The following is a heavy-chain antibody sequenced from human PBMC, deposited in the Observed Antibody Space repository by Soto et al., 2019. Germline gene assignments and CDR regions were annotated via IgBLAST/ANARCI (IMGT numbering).Heavy chain of an antibody. D-gene: IGHD3-3*01. CDR1: GGSISSYY. J-gene: IGHJ4*02. CDR2: IYYSGST. Sequence: SETLSLTCTVSGGSISSYYWSWIRQPPGKGLEWIGYIYYSGSTNYNPSLKSRVTISVDTSKNQFSLKLSSVTAADTAVYYCASIWSGYYDYWGQGTLVTVSS. V-gene: IGHV4-59*01. CDR3: ASIWSGYYDY.